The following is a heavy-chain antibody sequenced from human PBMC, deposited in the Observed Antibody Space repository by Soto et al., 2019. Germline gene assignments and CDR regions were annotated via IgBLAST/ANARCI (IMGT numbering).Heavy chain of an antibody. V-gene: IGHV3-30-3*01. CDR1: GFTFRSHA. D-gene: IGHD6-13*01. Sequence: GGSLRLSCAASGFTFRSHAMHWVRQAPGKGLEWVAVISYDGSNKYYADSVKGRFTISRDNSKNTLSLQMNSLRAEDTAVYYCARALYSSGWSYYYCYGMDVWGQGTTVTVSS. J-gene: IGHJ6*02. CDR3: ARALYSSGWSYYYCYGMDV. CDR2: ISYDGSNK.